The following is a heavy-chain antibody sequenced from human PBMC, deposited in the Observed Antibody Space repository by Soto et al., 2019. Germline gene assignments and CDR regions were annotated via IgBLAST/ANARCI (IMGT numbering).Heavy chain of an antibody. J-gene: IGHJ4*02. V-gene: IGHV1-18*01. CDR3: ARSGEHPLDY. D-gene: IGHD1-26*01. CDR2: STHTGNT. Sequence: ASVKVSCKTSGYAFPHYVINWVRQAPGHGLEWMGFSTHTGNTNYAQNFQGRVGLTTDTSTSTAYMEVTSLRSDDTAVYYCARSGEHPLDYWGQGTPVTVSS. CDR1: GYAFPHYV.